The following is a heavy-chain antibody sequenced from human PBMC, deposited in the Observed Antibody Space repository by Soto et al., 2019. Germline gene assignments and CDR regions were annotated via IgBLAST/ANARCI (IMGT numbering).Heavy chain of an antibody. J-gene: IGHJ4*02. CDR2: ISGSGGST. Sequence: GESLKISCAASGFTFSSYAMSWVRQAPGKGLEWVSAISGSGGSTYYADSVKGRFTISRDNSKNTLYLQMNSLRAEDTAVYYCAKYYDSSAPPSDYWGQGTLVTVSS. CDR1: GFTFSSYA. CDR3: AKYYDSSAPPSDY. V-gene: IGHV3-23*01. D-gene: IGHD3-22*01.